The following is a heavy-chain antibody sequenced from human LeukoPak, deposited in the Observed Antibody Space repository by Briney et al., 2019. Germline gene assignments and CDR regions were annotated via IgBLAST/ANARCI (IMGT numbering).Heavy chain of an antibody. Sequence: GGSLRLSCAASEFTFSTYAMSWVRQAPGKGLEWVSYISGDGGITYYAGSVRGRFTISRDNSKNTLFLQMNSLRAEDTAIYYCAKSSAPGGYYYYGMDVWGQGTTVTVSS. CDR1: EFTFSTYA. CDR2: ISGDGGIT. D-gene: IGHD6-19*01. J-gene: IGHJ6*02. V-gene: IGHV3-23*01. CDR3: AKSSAPGGYYYYGMDV.